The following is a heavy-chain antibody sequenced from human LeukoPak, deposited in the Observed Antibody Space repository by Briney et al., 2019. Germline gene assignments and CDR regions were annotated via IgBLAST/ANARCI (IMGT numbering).Heavy chain of an antibody. J-gene: IGHJ6*03. D-gene: IGHD2-8*02. Sequence: PGGSLRLSCAASGFTLSSFWMSWVRQAPGKGLEWVANIKQDGTGRYYVDSVKGRFTISRDNSQNSLFLQMNSLRAEDTAVYYCARQFAGHTGCFYRDVWGKGTTVTVS. CDR3: ARQFAGHTGCFYRDV. CDR1: GFTLSSFW. CDR2: IKQDGTGR. V-gene: IGHV3-7*01.